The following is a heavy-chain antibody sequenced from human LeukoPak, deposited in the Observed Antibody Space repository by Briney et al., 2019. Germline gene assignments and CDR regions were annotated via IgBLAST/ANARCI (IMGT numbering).Heavy chain of an antibody. CDR1: GGSISSSSYY. J-gene: IGHJ4*02. Sequence: SETLSLTCTVSGGSISSSSYYWGWIRQPPGKGLEWIGSIYYSGSTYYNPSLKSRVTISVDTSKNQFSLKLSSVTAADTAVYYCARDTYYGSGLFDYWGQGTLVTVSS. V-gene: IGHV4-39*07. CDR2: IYYSGST. CDR3: ARDTYYGSGLFDY. D-gene: IGHD3-10*01.